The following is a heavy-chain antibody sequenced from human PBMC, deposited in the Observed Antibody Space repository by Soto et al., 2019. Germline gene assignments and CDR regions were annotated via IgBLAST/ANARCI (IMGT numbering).Heavy chain of an antibody. CDR1: GGSFSGYY. CDR2: INHSGST. V-gene: IGHV4-34*01. D-gene: IGHD2-2*01. J-gene: IGHJ4*02. CDR3: ARGGSPPDIVVPRGLDY. Sequence: SETLSLTCAVYGGSFSGYYWSWIRQPPGKGLEWIGEINHSGSTNYNPSLKSRVTISVDTSKNQFSLKLSSVTAADTAVYYCARGGSPPDIVVPRGLDYWGQGTLVTVSS.